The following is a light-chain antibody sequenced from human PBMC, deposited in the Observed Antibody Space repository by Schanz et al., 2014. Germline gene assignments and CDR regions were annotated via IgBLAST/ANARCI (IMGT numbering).Light chain of an antibody. CDR2: DVS. V-gene: IGLV2-11*01. Sequence: QSALTQPRSVSGSPGQSVTISCTGTSSDVGAYNYVSWFQQHPGKAPKLMIHDVSKRPSGVPDRFSGSKSGNTASLTISGLQAEDEADYYCQSYDNSLSGVFGGGTKLTVL. CDR1: SSDVGAYNY. J-gene: IGLJ3*02. CDR3: QSYDNSLSGV.